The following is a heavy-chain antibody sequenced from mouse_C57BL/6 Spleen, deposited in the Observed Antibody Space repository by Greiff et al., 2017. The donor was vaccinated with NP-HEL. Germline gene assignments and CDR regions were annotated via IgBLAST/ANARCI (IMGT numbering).Heavy chain of an antibody. CDR3: AKGDYDYDSYAMDY. J-gene: IGHJ4*01. Sequence: VQLQQSGPGLVQPSQSLSITCTVSGFSFTSYGVHWVRQSPGKGLEWLGVIWRGGSTDYNAAFMSRLSITKDNSKSQVFFKMNSLQADDTAIYYCAKGDYDYDSYAMDYWGQGTSVTVSS. D-gene: IGHD2-4*01. V-gene: IGHV2-5*01. CDR2: IWRGGST. CDR1: GFSFTSYG.